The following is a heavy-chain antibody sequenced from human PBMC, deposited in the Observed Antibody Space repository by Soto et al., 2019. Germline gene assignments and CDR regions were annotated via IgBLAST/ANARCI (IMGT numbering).Heavy chain of an antibody. V-gene: IGHV4-39*01. CDR1: GGSISSSSYD. CDR2: IYYSGST. J-gene: IGHJ4*02. CDR3: ARQVGATAKYYFDY. D-gene: IGHD1-26*01. Sequence: QLQLQESGPGVVKPSETLSLTCTVSGGSISSSSYDWGWIRQPPGKGLEWIGSIYYSGSTYYNPSLKSRVTISVDTSKNQFSLKLSSVTAADTAVYYCARQVGATAKYYFDYWGQGTLVTVSS.